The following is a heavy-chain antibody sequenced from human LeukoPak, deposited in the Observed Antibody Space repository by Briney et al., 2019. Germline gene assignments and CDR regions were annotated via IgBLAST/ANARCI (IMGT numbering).Heavy chain of an antibody. J-gene: IGHJ4*02. CDR3: ARDGGYGDSVDY. CDR2: IIPILGIA. D-gene: IGHD4-17*01. CDR1: GGTFSSYT. Sequence: GASVKVSCKASGGTFSSYTISWVRQAPGQGLEWMGRIIPILGIANYAQKFQGRVTITADKSTNTAYMELSSLRSEDTAVYYCARDGGYGDSVDYWGQGTLVTVSS. V-gene: IGHV1-69*04.